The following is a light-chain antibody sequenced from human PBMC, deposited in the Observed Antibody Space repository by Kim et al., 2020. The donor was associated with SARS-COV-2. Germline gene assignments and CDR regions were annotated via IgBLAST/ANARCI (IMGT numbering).Light chain of an antibody. V-gene: IGLV1-40*01. CDR3: QSYDSSLSGSV. Sequence: QGVTLSGTGGSSNIGEGFDVHWYQQLPGTAPKLLILGNSNRPSGVPDRFAGSKSGTSASLAITGLQAEDEADYYCQSYDSSLSGSVFGGGTQLTVL. CDR1: SSNIGEGFD. CDR2: GNS. J-gene: IGLJ2*01.